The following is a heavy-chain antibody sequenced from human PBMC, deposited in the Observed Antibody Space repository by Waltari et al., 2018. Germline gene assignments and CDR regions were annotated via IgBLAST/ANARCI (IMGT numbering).Heavy chain of an antibody. CDR2: IYHSGST. Sequence: QVQLQESGPGLVKPSETLSLTCTVSGYSISSGYYWGWIRQPPGKGLEWIGGIYHSGSTYYNPSLKSRVTISVDTSKNQFSLKLSSVTAADTAVYYCARGATLIAAAGPWDWFDPWGQGTLVTVSS. D-gene: IGHD6-13*01. V-gene: IGHV4-38-2*02. CDR1: GYSISSGYY. J-gene: IGHJ5*02. CDR3: ARGATLIAAAGPWDWFDP.